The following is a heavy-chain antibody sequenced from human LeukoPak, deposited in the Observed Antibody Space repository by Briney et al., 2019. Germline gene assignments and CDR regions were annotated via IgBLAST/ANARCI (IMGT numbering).Heavy chain of an antibody. CDR2: ILYDGNNK. Sequence: GGSLRLSCAASDFSFSNYGMHWVRQAPGKGLEWVAVILYDGNNKHYAESVKGRFTISRDNTKNTLYLQMNSLRAEDTAVYYCARDRGYTQDYWGQGTLVTVSS. CDR1: DFSFSNYG. V-gene: IGHV3-30*03. D-gene: IGHD5-12*01. J-gene: IGHJ4*02. CDR3: ARDRGYTQDY.